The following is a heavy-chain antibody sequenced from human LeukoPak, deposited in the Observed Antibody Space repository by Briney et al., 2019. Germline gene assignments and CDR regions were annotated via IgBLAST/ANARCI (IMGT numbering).Heavy chain of an antibody. Sequence: GGSLRLSCVVSGFTLSSRWMMWVRQAPGEGLEWMTNINRDGSEKNYVDSVKGRFTITRDSAENSLYPQMNSLKVEDSAIYYCATYDSWSGYNIAYWGQGTLVTVSS. V-gene: IGHV3-7*03. CDR1: GFTLSSRW. CDR2: INRDGSEK. J-gene: IGHJ4*02. CDR3: ATYDSWSGYNIAY. D-gene: IGHD3-3*01.